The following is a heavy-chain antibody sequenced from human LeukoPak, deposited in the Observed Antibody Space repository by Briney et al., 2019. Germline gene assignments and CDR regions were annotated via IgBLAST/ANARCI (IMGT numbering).Heavy chain of an antibody. CDR3: ARGTRGYSSSWLGF. J-gene: IGHJ4*02. CDR1: GYPFTDYY. D-gene: IGHD6-13*01. Sequence: ASVKVSCKASGYPFTDYYMHWVRQAPGQGLEWMGWINPNSDGTNYAQKFQGRVTMARDTSISTAYMELSRLRSDDTAVYYCARGTRGYSSSWLGFWGQGTLVTVSS. CDR2: INPNSDGT. V-gene: IGHV1-2*02.